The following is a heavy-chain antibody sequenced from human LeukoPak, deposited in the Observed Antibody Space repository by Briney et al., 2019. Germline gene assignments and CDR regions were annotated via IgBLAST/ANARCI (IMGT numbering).Heavy chain of an antibody. CDR2: IYHSGST. CDR3: ARAGLELLLNWFDP. CDR1: GYSISSGYY. Sequence: SETLSLTCTVSGYSISSGYYWGWIRQPPGKGLEWIGSIYHSGSTYYNPSLKSRVTISVDTSKNQFSLKLSSVTAADTAVYYCARAGLELLLNWFDPWGQGTLVTVSS. V-gene: IGHV4-38-2*02. D-gene: IGHD1-7*01. J-gene: IGHJ5*02.